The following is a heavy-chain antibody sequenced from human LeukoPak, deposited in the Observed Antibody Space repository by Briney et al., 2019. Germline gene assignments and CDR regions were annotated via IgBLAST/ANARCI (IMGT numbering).Heavy chain of an antibody. CDR2: IDHSGST. V-gene: IGHV4-38-2*02. Sequence: TSETLSLTCTVSGYSISSGYYWGWIRQPPGKGLEWTGSIDHSGSTYYNPSLKSRVTISVDTSKNQFSLKLSSVTAADTAVYYCARDGSDGYIIDYWGQGTLVTVSS. CDR3: ARDGSDGYIIDY. D-gene: IGHD5-24*01. CDR1: GYSISSGYY. J-gene: IGHJ4*02.